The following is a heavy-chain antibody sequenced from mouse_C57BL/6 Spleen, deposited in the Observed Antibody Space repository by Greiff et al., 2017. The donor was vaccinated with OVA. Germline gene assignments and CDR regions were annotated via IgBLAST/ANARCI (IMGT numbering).Heavy chain of an antibody. Sequence: QVQLQQPGAELVRPGTSVKLSCKASGYTFTSYWMHWVKQRPGQGLEWIGGLDPSDSYTNYNQKFKGKATLTVDTSSSTAYMQLSSLTSEDSAVYYCARMGGKGFAYWGQGTLVTVSA. J-gene: IGHJ3*01. CDR1: GYTFTSYW. CDR2: LDPSDSYT. CDR3: ARMGGKGFAY. D-gene: IGHD2-1*01. V-gene: IGHV1-59*01.